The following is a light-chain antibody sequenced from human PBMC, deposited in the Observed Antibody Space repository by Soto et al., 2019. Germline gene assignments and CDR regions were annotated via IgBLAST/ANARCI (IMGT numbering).Light chain of an antibody. V-gene: IGKV3-15*01. Sequence: EISMTQFPAILSASPGEGATLSCRAAQDVTTNFAWYQLRRGQPPRLLIYDISTRATGVPARFSGSGSGTEFTLTISGLQSEDFALYCCQQYNNWPFSFGPGTRLEIK. J-gene: IGKJ5*01. CDR3: QQYNNWPFS. CDR1: QDVTTN. CDR2: DIS.